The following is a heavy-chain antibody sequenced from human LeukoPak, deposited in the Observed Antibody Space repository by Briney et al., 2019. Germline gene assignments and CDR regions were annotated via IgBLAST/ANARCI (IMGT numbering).Heavy chain of an antibody. J-gene: IGHJ6*02. CDR3: ARDPYYDFWSGYYGGYGMGV. CDR1: GGSISSGDHY. D-gene: IGHD3-3*01. CDR2: IYYSGST. V-gene: IGHV4-30-4*01. Sequence: PSETLSLTCTVSGGSISSGDHYWSWIRQPPGKGLEWIGYIYYSGSTYYNPSLKSRVTISVDTSKNQFSLKLSSVTAADTAVYYCARDPYYDFWSGYYGGYGMGVWGQGTTVTVSS.